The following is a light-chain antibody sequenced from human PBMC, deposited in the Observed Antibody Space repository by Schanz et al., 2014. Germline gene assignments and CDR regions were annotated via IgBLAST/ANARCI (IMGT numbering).Light chain of an antibody. Sequence: EIVMTQFPATLSVSPGESATLSCRASQSVGSNLAWYQQIPGQAPRLLIFGASTRATGIQARFSGSGSGTEFTLSISSLQSEDFAVYYCQQYNNWPPWTFGQGTKVEIK. V-gene: IGKV3-15*01. J-gene: IGKJ1*01. CDR2: GAS. CDR1: QSVGSN. CDR3: QQYNNWPPWT.